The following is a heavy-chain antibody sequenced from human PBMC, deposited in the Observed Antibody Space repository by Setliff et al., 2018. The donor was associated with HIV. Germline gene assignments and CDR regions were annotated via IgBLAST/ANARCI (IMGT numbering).Heavy chain of an antibody. CDR2: IYYTGST. CDR1: GGSISSGDYY. V-gene: IGHV4-31*03. D-gene: IGHD3-10*01. Sequence: PSETLSLTCTVSGGSISSGDYYWSWIRQHPRKGLEWIGYIYYTGSTYYNPSLKSRVTISVDTSKNQFSLKLSSVTAADTAVYYCARAPFYYGSGSYQTFDYWGQGTQVTVS. J-gene: IGHJ4*02. CDR3: ARAPFYYGSGSYQTFDY.